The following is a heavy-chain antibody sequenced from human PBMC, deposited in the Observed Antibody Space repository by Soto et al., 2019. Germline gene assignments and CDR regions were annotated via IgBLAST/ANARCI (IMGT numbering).Heavy chain of an antibody. CDR1: GFTFSDYY. J-gene: IGHJ5*02. CDR3: ASRRDCYNSRGNWFDP. D-gene: IGHD2-21*01. V-gene: IGHV3-11*01. Sequence: QVQLVESGGGLVKPGGSLRLSCAASGFTFSDYYMSWIRQAPGKGLEWVSYISSSGSTIYYADSVKGRFTISRDNAKNSLSLQMNSLRAEDTAVYYCASRRDCYNSRGNWFDPWGQGTLVTVSS. CDR2: ISSSGSTI.